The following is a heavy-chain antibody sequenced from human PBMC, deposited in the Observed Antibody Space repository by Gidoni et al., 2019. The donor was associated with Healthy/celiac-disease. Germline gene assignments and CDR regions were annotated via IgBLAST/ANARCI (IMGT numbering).Heavy chain of an antibody. V-gene: IGHV4-31*03. J-gene: IGHJ4*02. CDR2: IYYSGST. CDR3: ARGFEDSSGGVDY. CDR1: GGSISSGGYY. Sequence: QVQLQESGPGLVKPSQTLSLTCTVSGGSISSGGYYWSWIRQHPGKGLEWIGYIYYSGSTYYNPSLKSRVTISVDTSKNQFYLKLSSVTAADTAVYYCARGFEDSSGGVDYWGQGTLVTVSS. D-gene: IGHD3-22*01.